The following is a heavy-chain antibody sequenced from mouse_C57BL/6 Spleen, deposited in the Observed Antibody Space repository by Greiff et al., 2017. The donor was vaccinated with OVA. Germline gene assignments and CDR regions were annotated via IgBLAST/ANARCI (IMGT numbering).Heavy chain of an antibody. CDR1: GYTFTDYY. Sequence: EVQLQQSGPVLVKPGASVKMSCKASGYTFTDYYMNWVKQSHGKSLEWIGVINPYNGGTSYNQKFKGKATLTVDKSSSTAYMELNSLTSEDSAVYYCARGDGYDVDYWGQGTTLTVSS. V-gene: IGHV1-19*01. D-gene: IGHD2-2*01. CDR2: INPYNGGT. CDR3: ARGDGYDVDY. J-gene: IGHJ2*01.